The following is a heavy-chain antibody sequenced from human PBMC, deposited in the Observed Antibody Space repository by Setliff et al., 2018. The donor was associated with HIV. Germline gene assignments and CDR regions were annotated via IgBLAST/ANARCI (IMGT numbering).Heavy chain of an antibody. CDR2: INDRGNT. CDR1: GGSFSGDS. D-gene: IGHD3-16*01. V-gene: IGHV4-34*10. Sequence: KTSETLSLTCVVYGGSFSGDSFSGPIYAWIRQVPGKGLEWIGEINDRGNTNFNPSFERRITLSIDMSRHQVLLTLSSVTAADTGIYYCARESSYGPDAYNFPNDYFYMDVWGKGTTVTVSS. CDR3: ARESSYGPDAYNFPNDYFYMDV. J-gene: IGHJ6*03.